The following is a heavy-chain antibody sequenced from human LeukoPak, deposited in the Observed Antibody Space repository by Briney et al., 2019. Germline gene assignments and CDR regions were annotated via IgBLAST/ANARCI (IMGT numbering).Heavy chain of an antibody. V-gene: IGHV2-5*02. CDR1: GFSLTTGGAG. CDR2: IYWDDDT. J-gene: IGHJ4*02. Sequence: SGPTLVKPTQTLTLTCTFSGFSLTTGGAGVGWIRKPPGKALEWLALIYWDDDTRYTPSLRSRLSITKDTSKNQVVLTMTTMDPVDTATYYCVHLKLKTRVFDQWGQGTLVTVSS. D-gene: IGHD4-11*01. CDR3: VHLKLKTRVFDQ.